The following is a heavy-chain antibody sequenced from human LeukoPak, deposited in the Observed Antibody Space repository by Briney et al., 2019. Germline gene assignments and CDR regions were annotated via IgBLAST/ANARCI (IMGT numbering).Heavy chain of an antibody. CDR3: ATVPLPLERPYNWFDP. J-gene: IGHJ5*02. CDR2: FDPEDGET. CDR1: GYTLTELS. V-gene: IGHV1-24*01. Sequence: ASVKVSCKVSGYTLTELSMHWLRQAPGKGLEWMGGFDPEDGETIYAQKFQGRVTMTEDTSTDTAYMELSRLRSEDTAVYYCATVPLPLERPYNWFDPWGQGTLVTVSS. D-gene: IGHD1-1*01.